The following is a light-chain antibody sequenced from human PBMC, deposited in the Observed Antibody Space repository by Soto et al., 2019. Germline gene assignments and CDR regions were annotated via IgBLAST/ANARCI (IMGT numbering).Light chain of an antibody. J-gene: IGKJ4*01. Sequence: EIVMTQSPATLSVSPGERATLSCRASQSVSSYLAWYQQKPGQAPRLLIYDASTRATAIPARFSGSGSETEFTLTISSLQPEDFATYCCQQVNVYPSTFGGGTKVDIK. CDR3: QQVNVYPST. CDR1: QSVSSY. CDR2: DAS. V-gene: IGKV3-15*01.